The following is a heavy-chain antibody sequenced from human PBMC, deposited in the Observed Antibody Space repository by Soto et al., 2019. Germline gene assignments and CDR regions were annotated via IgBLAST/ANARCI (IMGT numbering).Heavy chain of an antibody. D-gene: IGHD3-3*01. CDR2: IYYSGST. V-gene: IGHV4-59*01. J-gene: IGHJ6*02. CDR1: GGSISSYY. CDR3: ARVVPPNYDFWSGYYTEDYYYYYGMDV. Sequence: SETLSLTCTVSGGSISSYYWSWIRQPPGKGLEWIGYIYYSGSTNYNPSLKSRVTISVDTSKNQFSLKLSSVTAADTAVYYCARVVPPNYDFWSGYYTEDYYYYYGMDVWGQVTTVTVSS.